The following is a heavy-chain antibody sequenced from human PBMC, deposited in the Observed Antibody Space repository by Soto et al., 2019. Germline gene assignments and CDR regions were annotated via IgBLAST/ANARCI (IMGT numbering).Heavy chain of an antibody. CDR1: GGSISSSSYY. CDR2: IYYSGST. V-gene: IGHV4-39*01. Sequence: PSETLSLTCTVSGGSISSSSYYWGWIRQPPGKGLEWIGSIYYSGSTYYNPSLKSRVTISVDTSKNQFSLKLSSVTAADTAVYYCARQHTASPRNYFDYWGQGTLVTVSS. J-gene: IGHJ4*02. D-gene: IGHD5-18*01. CDR3: ARQHTASPRNYFDY.